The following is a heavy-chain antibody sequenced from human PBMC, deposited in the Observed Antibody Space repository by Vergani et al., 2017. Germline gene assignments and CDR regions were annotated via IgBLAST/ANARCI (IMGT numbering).Heavy chain of an antibody. CDR1: GYTFTVYY. J-gene: IGHJ4*02. CDR2: IYPNSGGT. Sequence: QVQLVQSGAEVKKPGASVKVSCKASGYTFTVYYMHWVRQAPGQGLEWMGWIYPNSGGTNYAQKFQGRVTMTRDTSISTAYMELSRLRSDDTAMYYCARGDYSSGWYVSHVDYWGQGTLVTVSS. V-gene: IGHV1-2*02. D-gene: IGHD6-19*01. CDR3: ARGDYSSGWYVSHVDY.